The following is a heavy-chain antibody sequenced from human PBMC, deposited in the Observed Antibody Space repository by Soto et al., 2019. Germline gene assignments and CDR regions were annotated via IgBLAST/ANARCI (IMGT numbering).Heavy chain of an antibody. J-gene: IGHJ4*02. V-gene: IGHV4-31*03. CDR1: GGSISSGGYY. D-gene: IGHD3-3*01. Sequence: SETLSLTCTVSGGSISSGGYYWSWIRKHPGKGLEWIEYIYYSGSTHYNPSLKSRVTISVDTSKNQFSLKLSSVTAADTAVYYCARAPMSITIFGVVSGAPFDYWGQGTLVTVSS. CDR3: ARAPMSITIFGVVSGAPFDY. CDR2: IYYSGST.